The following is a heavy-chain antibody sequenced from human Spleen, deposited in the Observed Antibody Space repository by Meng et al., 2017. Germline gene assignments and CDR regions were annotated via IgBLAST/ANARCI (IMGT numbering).Heavy chain of an antibody. Sequence: QEQLVQSGGEVKKPRASTQVSSKASAGTFISYAISWVRQAPGQGLEWMGGIIPIFGTANYAQKFQGRVTITADESTSTAYMELSSLRSEDTDAYYCARERSSGWYRGFDYWGQGTLVTVSS. CDR3: ARERSSGWYRGFDY. V-gene: IGHV1-69*01. CDR2: IIPIFGTA. CDR1: AGTFISYA. D-gene: IGHD6-19*01. J-gene: IGHJ4*02.